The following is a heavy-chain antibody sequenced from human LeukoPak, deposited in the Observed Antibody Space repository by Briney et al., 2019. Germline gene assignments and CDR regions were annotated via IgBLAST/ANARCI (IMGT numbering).Heavy chain of an antibody. CDR2: IWYDGSNK. J-gene: IGHJ4*02. D-gene: IGHD5-18*01. CDR3: ARDQGGYSYGAFDY. V-gene: IGHV3-33*01. Sequence: GGSLRLSCAASGFTFSSYGMHWVRQAPGKGLGWVAVIWYDGSNKYYADSVTGRFTISRDNSKNTLYLQMNSLRTEDTAVYYCARDQGGYSYGAFDYWGQGTLVTVSS. CDR1: GFTFSSYG.